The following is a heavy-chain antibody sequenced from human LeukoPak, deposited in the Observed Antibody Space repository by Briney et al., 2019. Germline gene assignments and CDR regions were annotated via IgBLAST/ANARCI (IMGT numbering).Heavy chain of an antibody. CDR2: LSPGGGT. Sequence: GGSLRLSCAASGFTFSSYAMSWVRQAPGRGLEWVSVLSPGGGTYYADSVKARFTISRDSSTNTLFLQMNSLSAEDTAVYYCAREGTDGELFEGGQGTLVTVSS. CDR1: GFTFSSYA. V-gene: IGHV3-66*01. D-gene: IGHD3-10*01. J-gene: IGHJ4*02. CDR3: AREGTDGELFE.